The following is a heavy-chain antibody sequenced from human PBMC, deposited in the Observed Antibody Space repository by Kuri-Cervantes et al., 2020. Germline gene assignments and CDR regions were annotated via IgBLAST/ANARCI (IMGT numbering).Heavy chain of an antibody. CDR1: GFTFSNAW. V-gene: IGHV3-11*01. CDR3: AISSVKYYYGSGAFDI. D-gene: IGHD3-10*01. CDR2: ISSSGSTI. J-gene: IGHJ3*02. Sequence: GGYLKIPCAASGFTFSNAWMSWIRPAPGKGLEWVSYISSSGSTIYYADSVKGRFTISRDNAKNSLYLQMNSLRAEDTAVYYCAISSVKYYYGSGAFDIWGQGTMVTVSS.